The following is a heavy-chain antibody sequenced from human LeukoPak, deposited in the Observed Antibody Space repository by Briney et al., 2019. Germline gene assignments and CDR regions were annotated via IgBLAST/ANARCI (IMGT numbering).Heavy chain of an antibody. V-gene: IGHV3-48*01. CDR2: ISGGVSGGGKSI. CDR3: ARYISDGDYFDY. CDR1: GFTFSSYW. D-gene: IGHD3-16*01. Sequence: GGSLRLSCAASGFTFSSYWMHWVRQAPGKGLEWLSYISGGVSGGGKSIYYAASVRGRFTISRDNAKNSLHLQMNSLRAEDSAVYYCARYISDGDYFDYWGQGTLVTVSS. J-gene: IGHJ4*02.